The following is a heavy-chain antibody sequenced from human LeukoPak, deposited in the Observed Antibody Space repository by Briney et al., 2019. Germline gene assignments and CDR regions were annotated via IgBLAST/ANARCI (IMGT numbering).Heavy chain of an antibody. CDR1: GFTFSTYA. Sequence: GGSLRLSCAASGFTFSTYAMSWVRQAPGKGLEWVSVVSGTGGRTYYADSVKGRFTISRDNSKNTLYLQMNSLRAEDTALYYCVKASSSSPKYNWFDAWGQGTLVTVSS. J-gene: IGHJ5*02. V-gene: IGHV3-23*01. CDR2: VSGTGGRT. D-gene: IGHD6-6*01. CDR3: VKASSSSPKYNWFDA.